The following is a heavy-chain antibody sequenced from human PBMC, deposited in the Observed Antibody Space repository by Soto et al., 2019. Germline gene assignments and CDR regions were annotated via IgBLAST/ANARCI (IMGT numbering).Heavy chain of an antibody. CDR3: ARDGTAANHRYGFDY. V-gene: IGHV1-46*01. Sequence: ASVKVSCKASGYTFTSYYMHWVRQAPGQGLEWMGIINPSGGSTSYAQKFQGRVTMTRDTSTSTVYMELSSLRSEDTAVYYCARDGTAANHRYGFDYSGQGTLVTVYS. CDR1: GYTFTSYY. CDR2: INPSGGST. D-gene: IGHD6-13*01. J-gene: IGHJ4*02.